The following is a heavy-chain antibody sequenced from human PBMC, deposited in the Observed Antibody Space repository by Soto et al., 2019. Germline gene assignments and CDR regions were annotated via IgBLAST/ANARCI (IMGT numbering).Heavy chain of an antibody. CDR2: IIPIFGTA. CDR3: ARVRLDTAMVLDSFAI. CDR1: GGTFSSYA. J-gene: IGHJ3*02. Sequence: QVQLVQSGAEVKKPGSSVKVSCKASGGTFSSYAISWVRQAPGQGLEWMGGIIPIFGTANYAQKFQGRVTITVDDSTCTAYMELSSLRSEDTAVYYCARVRLDTAMVLDSFAIWGKGTMVTVSS. D-gene: IGHD5-18*01. V-gene: IGHV1-69*01.